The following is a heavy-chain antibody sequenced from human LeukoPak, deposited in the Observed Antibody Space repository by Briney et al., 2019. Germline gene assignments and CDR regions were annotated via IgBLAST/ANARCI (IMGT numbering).Heavy chain of an antibody. Sequence: PSETLSLTCTVSGGSISNYYWSWIRQPPGKGLEWIGYIYYSGSTNYNPSLKSRVTISVDTSKNQFSLKLSSVTAADTAVYYCARGYYYCMDVWGKGTTVTVSS. CDR1: GGSISNYY. CDR3: ARGYYYCMDV. J-gene: IGHJ6*03. CDR2: IYYSGST. V-gene: IGHV4-59*01.